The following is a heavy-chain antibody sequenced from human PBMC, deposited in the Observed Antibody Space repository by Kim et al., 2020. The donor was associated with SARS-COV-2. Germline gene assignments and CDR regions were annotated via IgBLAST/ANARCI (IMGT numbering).Heavy chain of an antibody. D-gene: IGHD3-9*01. Sequence: GGSLRLSCAASGFTFSSYAMHWVRQAPGKGLEWVAVISYDGSNKYYADSVKGRFTISRDNSKNTLYLQMNSLRAEDTAVYYCARGLDYDILTGYYPTFDYWGQGTLVTVSS. CDR1: GFTFSSYA. V-gene: IGHV3-30*04. CDR2: ISYDGSNK. CDR3: ARGLDYDILTGYYPTFDY. J-gene: IGHJ4*02.